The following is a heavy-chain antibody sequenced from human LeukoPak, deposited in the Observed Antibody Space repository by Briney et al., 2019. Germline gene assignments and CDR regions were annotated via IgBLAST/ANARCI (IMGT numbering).Heavy chain of an antibody. J-gene: IGHJ3*02. CDR3: ARDGYGVFDAFDI. Sequence: ASVKVSCKASGYTFTGQYMHWVRQAPGQGLEWMGWINPNSGGTNYAQKFQGRVTMTRDTSISTAYMELSRLRSDDTAVYYCARDGYGVFDAFDIWGQGTRVTVSS. CDR1: GYTFTGQY. D-gene: IGHD4-17*01. V-gene: IGHV1-2*02. CDR2: INPNSGGT.